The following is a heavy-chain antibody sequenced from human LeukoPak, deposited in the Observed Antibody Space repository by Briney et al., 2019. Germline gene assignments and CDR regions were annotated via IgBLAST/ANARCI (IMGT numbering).Heavy chain of an antibody. CDR2: FSFRGSST. D-gene: IGHD3-10*01. CDR1: GFXFSTYD. V-gene: IGHV3-23*01. Sequence: GGSLRLSCAASGFXFSTYDISWVRQAPGMGLEWVSTFSFRGSSTYYADSVKGRFTISRDNSKNTLYLQMNSLRAEDSATYYCAKSGDYFDYWGQGILVTVSS. J-gene: IGHJ4*02. CDR3: AKSGDYFDY.